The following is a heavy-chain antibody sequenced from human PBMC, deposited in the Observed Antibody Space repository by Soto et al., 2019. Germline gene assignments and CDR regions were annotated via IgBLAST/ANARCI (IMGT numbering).Heavy chain of an antibody. D-gene: IGHD3-16*02. V-gene: IGHV4-31*03. J-gene: IGHJ5*02. Sequence: SETLSLTFTVSGGSISSGGYYWSWIRQHPGKGLEWIGYIYYSGSTYYNPSLKSRVTISIDTSKNQFSLKLSSVTAADTAVYYCARFLRDRYYDYVWGSYRYYPWFDPWGQGTLVTVSS. CDR2: IYYSGST. CDR3: ARFLRDRYYDYVWGSYRYYPWFDP. CDR1: GGSISSGGYY.